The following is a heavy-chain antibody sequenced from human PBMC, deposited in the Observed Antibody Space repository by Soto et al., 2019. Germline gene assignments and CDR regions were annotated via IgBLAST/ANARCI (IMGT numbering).Heavy chain of an antibody. Sequence: EVQLVESGGGLVQPGGSLRLSCVASGFTVTDIYMNWVRQAPGKGLEWVSVIYNEFTDYADSVRGRFSISTDSSKNALYLQINSLRAEDSAVYYCVREPRYCRGGSCSIMGDAFDIWGQGTMVTVSS. CDR1: GFTVTDIY. CDR3: VREPRYCRGGSCSIMGDAFDI. J-gene: IGHJ3*02. CDR2: IYNEFT. V-gene: IGHV3-66*01. D-gene: IGHD2-15*01.